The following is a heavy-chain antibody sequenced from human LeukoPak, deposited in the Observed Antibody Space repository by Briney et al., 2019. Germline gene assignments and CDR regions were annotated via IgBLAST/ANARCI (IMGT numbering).Heavy chain of an antibody. CDR2: IIPILGIA. V-gene: IGHV1-69*04. Sequence: SVKVSCKASGGTFSSYAISWVRQARGQGLEWMGRIIPILGIANYAQKFQGRVTITADKSTSTAYMELSSLRSEDTAVYYCARDPDSSSSEVVDVWGQGTTVTVSS. J-gene: IGHJ6*02. CDR1: GGTFSSYA. CDR3: ARDPDSSSSEVVDV. D-gene: IGHD6-13*01.